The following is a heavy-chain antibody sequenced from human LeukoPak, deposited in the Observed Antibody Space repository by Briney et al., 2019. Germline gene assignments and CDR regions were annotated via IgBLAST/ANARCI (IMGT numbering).Heavy chain of an antibody. J-gene: IGHJ6*03. CDR3: AREVQAAGTYYYYYYMDV. CDR1: GYSISSGYY. V-gene: IGHV4-38-2*02. Sequence: SETLSLTCTVSGYSISSGYYWGWIRQPPGKGLEWIGSMYHSGSTYYKPSPKRRVTISLATSTNQFSLKLSSVTAADTAVYYCAREVQAAGTYYYYYYMDVWGKGTTVTVSS. CDR2: MYHSGST. D-gene: IGHD6-13*01.